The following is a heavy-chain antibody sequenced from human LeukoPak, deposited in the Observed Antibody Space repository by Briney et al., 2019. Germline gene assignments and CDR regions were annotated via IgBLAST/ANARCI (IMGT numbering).Heavy chain of an antibody. CDR1: GGSVSSGSYY. V-gene: IGHV4-61*01. CDR3: ARAHDYGDYGFWFDP. CDR2: IYYSGST. D-gene: IGHD4-17*01. Sequence: SETLSLTCTVSGGSVSSGSYYWSWIRQPPGKGLEWIGYIYYSGSTNYNPSLKSRVTISVDTSKNQFSLKLSSVTAADTAVYYCARAHDYGDYGFWFDPWGQGTLVTVSS. J-gene: IGHJ5*02.